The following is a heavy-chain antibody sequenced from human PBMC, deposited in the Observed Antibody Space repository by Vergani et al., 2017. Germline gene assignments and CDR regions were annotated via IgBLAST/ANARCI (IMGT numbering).Heavy chain of an antibody. CDR2: IYHSGST. J-gene: IGHJ4*02. D-gene: IGHD4-17*01. CDR1: GYSISSGYY. Sequence: QVQLQESGPGLVKPSETLSLTCAVSGYSISSGYYWGWIRQPPGKGLEWIGSIYHSGSTYYNPSLKSRVTISVDTSKNQFSLKLSSVTAADTAVYYCAREGRGAVTTGYDYWGQGTLVTVSS. V-gene: IGHV4-38-2*02. CDR3: AREGRGAVTTGYDY.